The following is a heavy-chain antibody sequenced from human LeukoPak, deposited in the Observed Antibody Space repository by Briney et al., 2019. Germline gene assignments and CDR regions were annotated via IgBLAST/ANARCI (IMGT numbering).Heavy chain of an antibody. J-gene: IGHJ4*02. CDR1: GFTFSSYA. D-gene: IGHD3-22*01. CDR3: ARDRGRYYDSRGFYWGYYFDS. CDR2: ISSSSYI. Sequence: MPGGSLRLSCAASGFTFSSYAMHWVRQAPGKGLEWVSSISSSSYIYYADSVKGRFTISRDNSKDTLYLQMSSVRVDDTAVYYCARDRGRYYDSRGFYWGYYFDSWGQGILVTVST. V-gene: IGHV3-21*04.